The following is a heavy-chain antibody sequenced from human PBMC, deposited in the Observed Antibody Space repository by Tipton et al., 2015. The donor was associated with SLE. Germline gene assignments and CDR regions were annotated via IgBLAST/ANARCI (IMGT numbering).Heavy chain of an antibody. CDR1: GGSVSSGSYY. Sequence: TLSLTCTVSGGSVSSGSYYWSWIRQPPGKGLEWIGYIYYSGSTNYNPSLKSRVTISVDTSKNQFSLKLSSVTAADTAVYYCARGPLTLDGYNQAGDYWGQGTLVTVSS. CDR2: IYYSGST. CDR3: ARGPLTLDGYNQAGDY. D-gene: IGHD5-24*01. V-gene: IGHV4-61*01. J-gene: IGHJ4*02.